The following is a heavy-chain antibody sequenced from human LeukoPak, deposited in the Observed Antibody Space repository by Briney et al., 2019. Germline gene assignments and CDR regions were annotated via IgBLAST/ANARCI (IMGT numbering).Heavy chain of an antibody. D-gene: IGHD2-2*01. CDR3: ARDRVVVVPAAQDYYYYGMDV. V-gene: IGHV1-2*02. CDR1: GYTFSAYY. CDR2: INPNSGGT. J-gene: IGHJ6*02. Sequence: ASGKVSCKAAGYTFSAYYMHWVRQAPGQGLEWMGWINPNSGGTNYAQKFQGRVTMTRDTSISTAFMELSSLRSDDTAVYYCARDRVVVVPAAQDYYYYGMDVWGQGTTVTVSS.